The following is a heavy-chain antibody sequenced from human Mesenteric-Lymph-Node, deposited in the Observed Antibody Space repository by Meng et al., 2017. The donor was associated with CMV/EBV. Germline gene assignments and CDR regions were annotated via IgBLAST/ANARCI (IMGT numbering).Heavy chain of an antibody. D-gene: IGHD3-10*01. CDR2: IGSSSSTT. CDR3: ARVVRGSGNYYCDY. V-gene: IGHV3-48*03. J-gene: IGHJ4*02. Sequence: GESLKISCAVSGFSFSDYEMNWVRQVPGKGLEWLSYIGSSSSTTYYADSVQGRFTISRDNAKNSLYLQMNSLRAEDTAVYYCARVVRGSGNYYCDYWGQGTLVTVSS. CDR1: GFSFSDYE.